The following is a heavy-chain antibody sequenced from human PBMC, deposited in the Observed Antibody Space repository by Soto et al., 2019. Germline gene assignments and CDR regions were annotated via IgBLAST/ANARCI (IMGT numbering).Heavy chain of an antibody. CDR2: VNPNSGGT. CDR1: GYTFSGYY. CDR3: ARSLTEGYCTITGCYTRPLYGMDV. Sequence: ASVKVSCKASGYTFSGYYIHWLRQAPGQGLEWMGWVNPNSGGTNYAQKFQGRVTVTRDTPTSTAYMELSRLTSDDTAVYYCARSLTEGYCTITGCYTRPLYGMDVWGQGTTVTVS. D-gene: IGHD2-2*02. J-gene: IGHJ6*02. V-gene: IGHV1-2*02.